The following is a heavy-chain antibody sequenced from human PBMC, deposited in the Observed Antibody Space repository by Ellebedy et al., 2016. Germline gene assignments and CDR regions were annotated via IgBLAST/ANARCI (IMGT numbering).Heavy chain of an antibody. Sequence: ASVKVSCKASGYSFDSYGFTWVRQAPGHGLEWLGWISAYNGDTNYAQKLQGRVIMTTDTSASTAYMELRSLRSDDTAVYYCARGPYCSESVCYTNYYYYGLDVWGQGTTVTVSS. D-gene: IGHD2-15*01. CDR2: ISAYNGDT. CDR3: ARGPYCSESVCYTNYYYYGLDV. J-gene: IGHJ6*02. CDR1: GYSFDSYG. V-gene: IGHV1-18*01.